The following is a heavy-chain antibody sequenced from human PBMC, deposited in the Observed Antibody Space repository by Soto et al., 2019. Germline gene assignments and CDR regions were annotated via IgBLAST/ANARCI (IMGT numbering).Heavy chain of an antibody. CDR3: ATSQKGYNWNDFDH. J-gene: IGHJ4*02. CDR2: VFYTGFT. Sequence: SETLSVSSAVEGGSLIGYGGRWISQYPGKGPEWIGSVFYTGFTSYNPSLESRVSVSVDTSKNQFSLKVSGVSAADTAVYFCATSQKGYNWNDFDHRGEAALVTVSS. CDR1: GGSLIGYG. D-gene: IGHD1-20*01. V-gene: IGHV4-34*12.